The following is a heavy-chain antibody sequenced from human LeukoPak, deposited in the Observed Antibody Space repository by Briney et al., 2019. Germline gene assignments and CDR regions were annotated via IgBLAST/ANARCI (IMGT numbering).Heavy chain of an antibody. Sequence: KPSETLSLTCTVSGGSISSYYWSWIRPPPGKGLEWIGYIYYSGSTNYNPSLKSRVTISVDTSKNQFSLKLSSVTAADTAVYYCARVGILWFGDSSGAFDIWGQGTMVTVSS. V-gene: IGHV4-59*01. CDR3: ARVGILWFGDSSGAFDI. D-gene: IGHD3-10*01. CDR2: IYYSGST. J-gene: IGHJ3*02. CDR1: GGSISSYY.